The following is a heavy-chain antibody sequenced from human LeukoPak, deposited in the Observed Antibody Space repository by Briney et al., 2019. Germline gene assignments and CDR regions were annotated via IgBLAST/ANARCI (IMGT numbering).Heavy chain of an antibody. CDR3: ARVGPTYYYDSSGYPADY. V-gene: IGHV1-8*01. Sequence: ASVKVSCKASGYTFTSYDINWVRQATGQGLEWMGWMNPNSGNAGYAQKFQGRVTMTRNTSISTAYMELSSLRSEDSAVYYCARVGPTYYYDSSGYPADYWGQGTLVTVSS. D-gene: IGHD3-22*01. CDR2: MNPNSGNA. CDR1: GYTFTSYD. J-gene: IGHJ4*02.